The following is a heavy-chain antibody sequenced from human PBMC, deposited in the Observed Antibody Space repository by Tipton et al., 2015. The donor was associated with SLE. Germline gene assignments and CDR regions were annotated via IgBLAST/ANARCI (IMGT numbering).Heavy chain of an antibody. CDR3: ASIPNLELDAFDI. CDR1: GFTFSSYG. Sequence: SGFTFSSYGMHWVRQAPGKGLEWVAVIWYDGSNKYYADSVKGRFTISRDNSKNSLYLQMNSLRAEDTALYYCASIPNLELDAFDIWGQGTMVTVSS. D-gene: IGHD2-2*02. CDR2: IWYDGSNK. V-gene: IGHV3-33*01. J-gene: IGHJ3*02.